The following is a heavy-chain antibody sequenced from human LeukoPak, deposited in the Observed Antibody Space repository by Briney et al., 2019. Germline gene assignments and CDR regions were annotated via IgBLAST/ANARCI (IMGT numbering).Heavy chain of an antibody. J-gene: IGHJ5*02. V-gene: IGHV1-2*06. CDR2: INPNSGGT. Sequence: GASVKVSCKASGYTFTGYYMHWVRQAPGQGLEWMGRINPNSGGTNYAQKFQGRVTMTRDTSISTAYMELSRLRSEDTAVYYCARGRAITIFGVVKRWYNWFDPWGQGTLVTVSS. D-gene: IGHD3-3*01. CDR3: ARGRAITIFGVVKRWYNWFDP. CDR1: GYTFTGYY.